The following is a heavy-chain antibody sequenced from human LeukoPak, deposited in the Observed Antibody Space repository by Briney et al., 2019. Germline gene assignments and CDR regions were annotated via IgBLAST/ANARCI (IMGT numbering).Heavy chain of an antibody. Sequence: SETLSLTCTVSGGSISSYYWSWIRQPPGKGLEWIGYIYYSGSTNYNPSLKSRVTISVDTSKNQFSLKLSSVTAVDTAVYYCARLTGAPCSGGSCSESLYYFDYWGQGTLVTVSS. CDR3: ARLTGAPCSGGSCSESLYYFDY. D-gene: IGHD2-15*01. CDR1: GGSISSYY. J-gene: IGHJ4*02. V-gene: IGHV4-59*12. CDR2: IYYSGST.